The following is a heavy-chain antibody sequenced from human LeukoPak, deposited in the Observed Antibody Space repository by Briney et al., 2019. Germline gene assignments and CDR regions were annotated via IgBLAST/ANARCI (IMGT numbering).Heavy chain of an antibody. CDR1: GFTFSSYE. CDR2: ISSSGSTI. J-gene: IGHJ6*03. V-gene: IGHV3-48*03. D-gene: IGHD2-15*01. CDR3: AKGVTPGYCNGGSCYYMDV. Sequence: GGSLRLSCAASGFTFSSYEMNWVRQAPGKGLEWVSYISSSGSTIYYADSVKGRFTISRDNAKNTLYLQMNTLRAEDTAVYYCAKGVTPGYCNGGSCYYMDVWGKGTTVTISS.